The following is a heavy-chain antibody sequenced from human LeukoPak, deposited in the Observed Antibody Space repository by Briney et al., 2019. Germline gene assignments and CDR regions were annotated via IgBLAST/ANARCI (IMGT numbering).Heavy chain of an antibody. J-gene: IGHJ4*02. CDR2: MNPNSGNT. D-gene: IGHD3-10*01. Sequence: GASVKVSCKASGYTFTGYDINWVRQATGQGLEWMGWMNPNSGNTGYAQKFQGRVTMTRNTSISTAYMELSSLRSEDTAVYYCARGRKNYGSGSYADFDYWGQGTLVTVSS. CDR1: GYTFTGYD. V-gene: IGHV1-8*01. CDR3: ARGRKNYGSGSYADFDY.